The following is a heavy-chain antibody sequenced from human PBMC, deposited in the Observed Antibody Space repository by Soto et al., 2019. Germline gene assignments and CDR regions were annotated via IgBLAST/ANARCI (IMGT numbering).Heavy chain of an antibody. D-gene: IGHD6-13*01. J-gene: IGHJ5*02. CDR2: LYYIGTT. V-gene: IGHV4-59*12. CDR1: GDSINDYY. CDR3: ARYSSSNNWFDP. Sequence: PSETLSLTCTVSGDSINDYYWTWIRQPPGKGLEWIGYLYYIGTTNYNPSLKSRVTILLDTSKKQFSLKLSSVTAADTAVYYCARYSSSNNWFDPWGQGTLVTVSS.